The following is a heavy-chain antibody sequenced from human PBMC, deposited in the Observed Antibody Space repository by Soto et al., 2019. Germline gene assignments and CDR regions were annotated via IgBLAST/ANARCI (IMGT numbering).Heavy chain of an antibody. CDR1: GGSFSGYY. CDR2: INHSGST. J-gene: IGHJ6*02. CDR3: ARVTGRYYYGRDV. Sequence: QVQLQQWGAGLLKPSETLSLTCAVYGGSFSGYYWSWIRQPPGKGLEWIGEINHSGSTNYNPSLKSRVTISVDTSKNQFSLKLSSVTAADTAVYYCARVTGRYYYGRDVWGQWTTVTVSS. V-gene: IGHV4-34*01.